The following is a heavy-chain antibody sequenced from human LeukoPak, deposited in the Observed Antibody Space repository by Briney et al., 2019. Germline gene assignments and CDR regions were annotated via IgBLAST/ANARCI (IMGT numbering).Heavy chain of an antibody. D-gene: IGHD2-2*01. CDR2: IYYSGST. Sequence: PSETLSLTCTVSGGSISSSSYYWGWIRQPPGKGLEWIGSIYYSGSTYYNPSLKSRVTISVDTSKNQFSLKLSSVTAADTAVYYCARSPLGYCSSTSCYGYAFDIWGQGTMVTVSS. CDR1: GGSISSSSYY. V-gene: IGHV4-39*01. CDR3: ARSPLGYCSSTSCYGYAFDI. J-gene: IGHJ3*02.